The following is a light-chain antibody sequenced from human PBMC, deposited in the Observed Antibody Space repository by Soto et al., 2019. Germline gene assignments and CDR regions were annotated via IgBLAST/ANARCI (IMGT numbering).Light chain of an antibody. CDR2: TAS. CDR1: QSISNY. CDR3: QQNYSTPL. Sequence: DIQMTQSPSSLSASVGDRVTITCRASQSISNYLNWYQQKPGKAPQLLIYTASILQSGVPSRFSGSGSGTDFTLTISSLQPEDFATYYCQQNYSTPLFGGGTKVEIK. V-gene: IGKV1-39*01. J-gene: IGKJ4*01.